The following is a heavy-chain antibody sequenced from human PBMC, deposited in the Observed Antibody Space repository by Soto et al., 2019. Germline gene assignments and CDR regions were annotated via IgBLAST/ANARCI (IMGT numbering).Heavy chain of an antibody. CDR2: ISWDGGST. D-gene: IGHD3-9*01. Sequence: GGSLRLSCAASGFTFDDYTMHWVRQAPGKGLEWVSLISWDGGSTYYADSVKGRFTISRDNSKNSLYLQMNSLRTEDTALYYCAKEGLSGYHNKANWFDPWGQGTLVTVSS. CDR3: AKEGLSGYHNKANWFDP. V-gene: IGHV3-43*01. CDR1: GFTFDDYT. J-gene: IGHJ5*02.